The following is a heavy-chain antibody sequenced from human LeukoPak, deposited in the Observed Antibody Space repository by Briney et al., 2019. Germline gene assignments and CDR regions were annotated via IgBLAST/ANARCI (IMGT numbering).Heavy chain of an antibody. J-gene: IGHJ5*02. Sequence: SETLSLTCTVSGYPISSGYYWSWIRQPAGKGLEWIGRIYTSGSTNYNPSLKSRVTMSVDTSKNQFSLKLSSVTAADTAVYYCARDRYYYDSSERGFDPWGQGTLVTVSS. CDR3: ARDRYYYDSSERGFDP. D-gene: IGHD3-22*01. CDR1: GYPISSGYY. V-gene: IGHV4-4*07. CDR2: IYTSGST.